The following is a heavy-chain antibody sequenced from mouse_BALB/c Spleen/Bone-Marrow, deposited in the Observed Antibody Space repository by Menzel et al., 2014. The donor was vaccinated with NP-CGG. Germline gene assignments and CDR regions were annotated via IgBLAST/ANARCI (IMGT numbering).Heavy chain of an antibody. J-gene: IGHJ3*01. Sequence: EVNVVESGGGLVKSGGSLKLSCAASGFSFXSYGMSWVRQTPEKRLEWVATISGGGSYTFYPDSVKGRFTISRDNAKNNLCLQLSSLRSEDTALYYCARHAYYDQTEVSFVYWGQGTLVTVSA. CDR1: GFSFXSYG. CDR3: ARHAYYDQTEVSFVY. CDR2: ISGGGSYT. V-gene: IGHV5-9-2*01. D-gene: IGHD2-4*01.